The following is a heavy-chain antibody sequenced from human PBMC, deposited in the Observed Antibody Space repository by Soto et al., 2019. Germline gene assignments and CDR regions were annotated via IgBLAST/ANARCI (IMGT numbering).Heavy chain of an antibody. Sequence: GASVKVSCKASGYTFTSYAMHWVRQAPGQRLEWMGWINAGNGNTKYSQKFQGRVTITRDTSASTAYMELSSLRSEDTAVYYCARVASSGFNMDYWGQGTLVTVSS. CDR2: INAGNGNT. D-gene: IGHD6-19*01. V-gene: IGHV1-3*01. CDR3: ARVASSGFNMDY. CDR1: GYTFTSYA. J-gene: IGHJ4*02.